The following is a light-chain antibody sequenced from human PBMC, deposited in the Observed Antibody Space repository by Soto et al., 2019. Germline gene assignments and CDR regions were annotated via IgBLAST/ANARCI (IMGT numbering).Light chain of an antibody. Sequence: QSALTQPRSVSGSPGQSVTIYCTGTSSDVGDYNYVSWYQQYPGKAPKLVIYDVSKRPSGVPDRFSGSKSGNTASLTISGLQAEDEADYYCCSFAGSYTFGVFGGGTQLTVL. J-gene: IGLJ3*02. CDR3: CSFAGSYTFGV. CDR1: SSDVGDYNY. V-gene: IGLV2-11*01. CDR2: DVS.